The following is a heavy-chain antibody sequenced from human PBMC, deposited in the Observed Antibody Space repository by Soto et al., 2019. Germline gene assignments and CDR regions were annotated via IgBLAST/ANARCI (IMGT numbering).Heavy chain of an antibody. Sequence: QVHLVQSGAEVKKPGASVKVSCKASGYTFTSYGITWVRQAPGQGLEWMGWISAHNGNTDYAQKLQGRVIVIRDTSTSTAYMELRSLRSDDTAVYYCARRRYGDYWGQGALVTVSS. CDR2: ISAHNGNT. V-gene: IGHV1-18*01. J-gene: IGHJ4*02. CDR3: ARRRYGDY. D-gene: IGHD1-1*01. CDR1: GYTFTSYG.